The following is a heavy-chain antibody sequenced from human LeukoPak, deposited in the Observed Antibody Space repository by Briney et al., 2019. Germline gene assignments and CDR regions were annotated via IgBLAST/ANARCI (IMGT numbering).Heavy chain of an antibody. CDR2: INAGNGNT. D-gene: IGHD6-13*01. V-gene: IGHV1-3*01. Sequence: ASVKVSCKASGYTFTSYAMHWVRQAPGQRLEWMGWINAGNGNTKYSQKFQGRVTITRDTSAGTAYMELSSLRSEDTAVYYCARDARRGYSSSWYYFDYWGQGTLVTVSS. J-gene: IGHJ4*02. CDR3: ARDARRGYSSSWYYFDY. CDR1: GYTFTSYA.